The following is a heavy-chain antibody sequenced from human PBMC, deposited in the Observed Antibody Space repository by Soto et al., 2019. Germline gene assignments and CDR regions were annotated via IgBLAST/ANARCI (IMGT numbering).Heavy chain of an antibody. Sequence: QVQLVQSGAEVKKPGASVKVSCKATGYTFTSYDINWVRQATGQGLEWMGWMNRNSGNTGYAQKFQGRVTMTRNTSISTANLELSSLRSQDPAVYYCARWDDYYSGMDVWGQGTTVTVSS. D-gene: IGHD1-26*01. J-gene: IGHJ6*02. V-gene: IGHV1-8*01. CDR1: GYTFTSYD. CDR3: ARWDDYYSGMDV. CDR2: MNRNSGNT.